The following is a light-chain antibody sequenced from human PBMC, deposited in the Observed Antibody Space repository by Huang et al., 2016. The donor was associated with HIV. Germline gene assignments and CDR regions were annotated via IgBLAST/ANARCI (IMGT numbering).Light chain of an antibody. CDR1: QNINTY. CDR2: YAS. Sequence: DILLTQSPSSLSASVGDRVTITCRASQNINTYLTWYTKKPGKAPNLLIPYASTLKTGVPSRFSGSGSGTDFTLTVNSLQPEDSATYYCQQGYSALITFGQGTRL. CDR3: QQGYSALIT. J-gene: IGKJ5*01. V-gene: IGKV1-39*01.